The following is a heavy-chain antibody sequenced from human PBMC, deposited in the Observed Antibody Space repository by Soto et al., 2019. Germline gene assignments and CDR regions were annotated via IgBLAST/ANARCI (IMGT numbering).Heavy chain of an antibody. Sequence: SQTLSLTYAISGDSVSSNSAAWNWIRQSPSRGLEWLGRTYYGSKWYNDYAVSVKSRITINPDTSKNQFSLQLNSVTPEDTAVYYCARAKIGSLAAAFYYYGMDVWGQGTTVTVSS. J-gene: IGHJ6*02. CDR1: GDSVSSNSAA. D-gene: IGHD6-13*01. V-gene: IGHV6-1*01. CDR2: TYYGSKWYN. CDR3: ARAKIGSLAAAFYYYGMDV.